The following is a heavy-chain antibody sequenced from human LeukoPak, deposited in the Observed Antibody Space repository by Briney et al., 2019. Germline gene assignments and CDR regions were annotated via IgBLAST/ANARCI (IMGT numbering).Heavy chain of an antibody. CDR1: GFTFSSYV. J-gene: IGHJ4*02. D-gene: IGHD2-2*01. CDR2: ISGSGGST. Sequence: GGSLRLSCAASGFTFSSYVINWVRQAPGKGLEWVSAISGSGGSTYYADSVEGRFTISRDNSKNTLYLQMNSLRAEDTAVYYCAKRSKLSCSSTSCPLDYWGQGTLVTVSS. CDR3: AKRSKLSCSSTSCPLDY. V-gene: IGHV3-23*01.